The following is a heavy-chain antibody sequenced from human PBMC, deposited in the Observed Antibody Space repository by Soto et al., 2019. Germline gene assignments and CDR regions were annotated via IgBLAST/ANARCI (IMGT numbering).Heavy chain of an antibody. CDR1: GGTFTNYV. Sequence: QVQLVQSGAEVRKPGSSVKVSCKISGGTFTNYVISWLRQAPGQGLEWMGGLIPICGAANLAQKFQGRVTITADESKSTVNMELSSLTSEDTAVYYCARGRSSPNFDPWGQGTLVTVSS. V-gene: IGHV1-69*01. CDR2: LIPICGAA. J-gene: IGHJ5*02. D-gene: IGHD6-6*01. CDR3: ARGRSSPNFDP.